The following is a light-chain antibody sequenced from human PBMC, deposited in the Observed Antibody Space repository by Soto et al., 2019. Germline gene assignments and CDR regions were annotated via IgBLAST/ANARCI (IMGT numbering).Light chain of an antibody. J-gene: IGLJ1*01. Sequence: QSVLTQPPSVSGAPGQRVTISCTGSSSNIGTGYDVHWYQQLPGTAPKLLIYANTNRPSGVPGRFSGSKSGTSASLAISGLQAEDEADYYCSSYTFTSTLYVFGTGTKVTVL. CDR3: SSYTFTSTLYV. V-gene: IGLV1-40*01. CDR2: ANT. CDR1: SSNIGTGYD.